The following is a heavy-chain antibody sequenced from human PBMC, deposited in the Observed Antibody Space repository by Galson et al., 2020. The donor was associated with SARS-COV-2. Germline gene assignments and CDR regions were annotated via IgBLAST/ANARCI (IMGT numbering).Heavy chain of an antibody. CDR3: TTERFNAFDI. CDR1: GLTFSYAW. CDR2: INRKVDGEAT. Sequence: GGSLRLSCAASGLTFSYAWMSWVRKAPGKGLEWVGRINRKVDGEATDYAAAVKGRFIISREDSKSTLFLQMNRLKTEGTAVYYCTTERFNAFDIWGQGTMVTVSS. D-gene: IGHD3-3*01. J-gene: IGHJ3*02. V-gene: IGHV3-15*01.